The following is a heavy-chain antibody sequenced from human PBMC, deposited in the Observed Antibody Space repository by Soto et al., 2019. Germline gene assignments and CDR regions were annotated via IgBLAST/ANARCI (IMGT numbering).Heavy chain of an antibody. CDR2: IYHTGST. CDR3: GRGVAVDGNYFDH. V-gene: IGHV4-59*01. J-gene: IGHJ4*02. Sequence: QVQLQESGPGLVKPSETLSLTCTVSGGSISGYYWSWIRQPPGKGLEWIDYIYHTGSTNYNPSLKGRATLLVGMYKDHFPLKLCSVTAADTAVYYCGRGVAVDGNYFDHWGQGTLVTVSS. CDR1: GGSISGYY. D-gene: IGHD6-19*01.